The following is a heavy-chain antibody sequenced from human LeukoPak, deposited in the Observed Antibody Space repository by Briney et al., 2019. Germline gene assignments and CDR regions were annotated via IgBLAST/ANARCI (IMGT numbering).Heavy chain of an antibody. Sequence: GGSLRLTCAASGFTVSSNYMSWVRQAPGKGLEWVSVIYSGGSTYYADSVKGRFTISRDNSQNTLYLQMNSLRAEDTAVYYCASTIFGVVTYYYYGMDVWGQGTTVTVSS. D-gene: IGHD3-3*01. CDR3: ASTIFGVVTYYYYGMDV. J-gene: IGHJ6*02. CDR2: IYSGGST. V-gene: IGHV3-53*01. CDR1: GFTVSSNY.